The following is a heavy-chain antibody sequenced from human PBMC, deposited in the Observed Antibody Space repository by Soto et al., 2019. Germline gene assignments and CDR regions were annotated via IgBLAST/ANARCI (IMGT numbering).Heavy chain of an antibody. D-gene: IGHD6-13*01. V-gene: IGHV1-46*01. CDR1: GYTFTSYY. Sequence: ASVKVSCKASGYTFTSYYMHWVRQAPGQGLEWMGIINPSGGSTSYAQKFQGRVTMTRDTSTSTVYMELSSLRSEDTAVYYCARAQEYPAIAAVNFDYWGQGTLVTVSS. J-gene: IGHJ4*02. CDR2: INPSGGST. CDR3: ARAQEYPAIAAVNFDY.